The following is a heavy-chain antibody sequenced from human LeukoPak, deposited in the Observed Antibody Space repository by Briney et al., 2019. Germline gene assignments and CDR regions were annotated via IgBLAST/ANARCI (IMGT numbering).Heavy chain of an antibody. Sequence: ASVKVSCKASGYTFTNYYMHWVRQAPGQGLEWMGVIDPSAGSTTYAQKFQGRVTMTRDTATSTVYMELSSLRSEDTAVYYCARASPLAYCGGDCYSGAFDIWGQGTMVTVSS. V-gene: IGHV1-46*01. CDR1: GYTFTNYY. CDR3: ARASPLAYCGGDCYSGAFDI. J-gene: IGHJ3*02. CDR2: IDPSAGST. D-gene: IGHD2-21*02.